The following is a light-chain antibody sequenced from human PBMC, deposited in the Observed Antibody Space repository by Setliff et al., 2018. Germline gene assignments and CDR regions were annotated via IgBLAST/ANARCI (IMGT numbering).Light chain of an antibody. J-gene: IGLJ2*01. CDR3: SSYTSSYTVV. CDR2: EVS. Sequence: QSALTQPPSASGSPGQSVTISCTGTSSDVGGYNYVSWYQQHPGKAPKLMIYEVSKRPSGVSNRFSGSKSGNTASLTISGLQPEDEADYYCSSYTSSYTVVFGGGTKVTVL. V-gene: IGLV2-14*01. CDR1: SSDVGGYNY.